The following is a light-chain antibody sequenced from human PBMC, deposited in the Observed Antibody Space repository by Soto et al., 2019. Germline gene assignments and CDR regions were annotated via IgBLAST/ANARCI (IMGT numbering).Light chain of an antibody. J-gene: IGKJ2*01. CDR3: QQYNSYSST. V-gene: IGKV1-5*01. CDR1: QTISSY. Sequence: DIQMTQSPSTLSASVGDRVTITCRASQTISSYLAWFQQKPAKAPKLLIYDASKLESWVPSRFSGSGSGTQVTLTITSLQPDDFATYYCQQYNSYSSTFGQGTKLEMK. CDR2: DAS.